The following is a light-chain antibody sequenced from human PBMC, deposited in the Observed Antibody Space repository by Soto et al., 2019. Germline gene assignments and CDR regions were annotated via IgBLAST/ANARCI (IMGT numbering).Light chain of an antibody. V-gene: IGKV3D-15*01. Sequence: EVMMTQFPDTVSVTPGDTVTLSCGASQSVRTNLAWYQQRPGQAPRLLIHYSSTRASDIPARFSGSGSGTNFTLAIGSLQSEDFAVYYCQQYAYWPETFXQGTKVDIK. J-gene: IGKJ1*01. CDR2: YSS. CDR3: QQYAYWPET. CDR1: QSVRTN.